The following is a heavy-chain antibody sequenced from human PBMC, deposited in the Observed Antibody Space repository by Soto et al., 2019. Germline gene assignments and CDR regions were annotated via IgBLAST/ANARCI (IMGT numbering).Heavy chain of an antibody. V-gene: IGHV3-48*02. CDR3: AREDWDQRRKFFDH. CDR2: MSHKINIV. D-gene: IGHD3-9*01. CDR1: GFTFSLYT. J-gene: IGHJ4*02. Sequence: PVGSLRLSCRVSGFTFSLYTMNWVRQAPGKGLEWISYMSHKINIVDYADSVKGRFTVSRDNAQNTLYLQMNDLRDEDTAVYYCAREDWDQRRKFFDHWGQGALVTVSS.